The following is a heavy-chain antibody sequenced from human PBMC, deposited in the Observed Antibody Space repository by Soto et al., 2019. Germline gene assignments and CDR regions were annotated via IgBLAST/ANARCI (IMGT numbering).Heavy chain of an antibody. Sequence: QVQLVQSGAEVKKPGSSVKVSCKASGGTFSSYAISWVRQAPGQGLEWMGGIIPIFGTANYAQKFQGRVTITADESTSTAYMELSSLRSEDTAVYYCAREDIVVVPAAIRPDYYYHGMDVWGQGTTVTVSS. J-gene: IGHJ6*02. CDR2: IIPIFGTA. D-gene: IGHD2-2*02. V-gene: IGHV1-69*01. CDR3: AREDIVVVPAAIRPDYYYHGMDV. CDR1: GGTFSSYA.